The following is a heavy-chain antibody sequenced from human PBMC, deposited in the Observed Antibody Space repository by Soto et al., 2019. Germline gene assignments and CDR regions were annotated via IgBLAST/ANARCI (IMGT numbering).Heavy chain of an antibody. D-gene: IGHD3-3*01. CDR2: IYPGDSDT. J-gene: IGHJ6*02. Sequence: PGESLKISCKGSGYSFTSYWIGWVRQMPGKGLEWMGIIYPGDSDTRYSPSFQGQVTISADKSISTAYLQWSSLKASDTAMYYCARLPELEQVYYYYGMDVWGQGTTVTVSS. V-gene: IGHV5-51*01. CDR1: GYSFTSYW. CDR3: ARLPELEQVYYYYGMDV.